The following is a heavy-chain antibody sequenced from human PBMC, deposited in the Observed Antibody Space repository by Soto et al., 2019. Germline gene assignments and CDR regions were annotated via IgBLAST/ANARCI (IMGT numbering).Heavy chain of an antibody. J-gene: IGHJ6*02. Sequence: PSETLSLTCAVSGGSISSGGYSWSWIRQPPGQGLEWIGYIYHSGSTYYNPSLKSRVTISVDRSKNQFSLKLNSVTAADTAVYYCARDLWGYCGTDCYPLDVWGQGTTVTVS. D-gene: IGHD2-21*02. CDR2: IYHSGST. V-gene: IGHV4-30-2*01. CDR1: GGSISSGGYS. CDR3: ARDLWGYCGTDCYPLDV.